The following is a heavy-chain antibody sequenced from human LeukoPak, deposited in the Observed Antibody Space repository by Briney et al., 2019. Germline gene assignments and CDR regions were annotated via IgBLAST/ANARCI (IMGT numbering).Heavy chain of an antibody. Sequence: GGSLRLSCAASGFTVSSNYMSWVRQAPGKGLEWVSVIYSGGSTYYADSVKGRFTISRHNSKNTLYLQMNSPRAEDTAVYYCARLKRDGYNPPYFDYWGQGTLVTVSS. J-gene: IGHJ4*02. CDR1: GFTVSSNY. CDR2: IYSGGST. V-gene: IGHV3-53*04. CDR3: ARLKRDGYNPPYFDY. D-gene: IGHD5-24*01.